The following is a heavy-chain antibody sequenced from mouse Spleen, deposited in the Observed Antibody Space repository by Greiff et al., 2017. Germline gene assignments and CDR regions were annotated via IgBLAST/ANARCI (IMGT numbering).Heavy chain of an antibody. V-gene: IGHV5-17*01. CDR3: ARHGYYYFDY. Sequence: DVKLVESGGGLVKPGGSLKLSCAASGFTFSDYGMHWVRQAPEKGLEWVAYISSGSSTIYYADTVKGRFTIYRDNAKNTLFLQMTSLRSEDTAMYYCARHGYYYFDYWGQGTTLTGSS. J-gene: IGHJ2*01. CDR1: GFTFSDYG. D-gene: IGHD2-3*01. CDR2: ISSGSSTI.